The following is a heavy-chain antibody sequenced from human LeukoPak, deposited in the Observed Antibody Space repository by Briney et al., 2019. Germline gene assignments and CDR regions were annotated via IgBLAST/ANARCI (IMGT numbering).Heavy chain of an antibody. J-gene: IGHJ4*02. V-gene: IGHV4-59*08. CDR3: VRGVWYGELPPDY. Sequence: PSETLSLTCTVSGGSISPYYWSWYRQPPGKGLEWIGYVYYSGSTNYNPSLESRVTISLDTSKNQFSLRLNSVTAADTAVYYCVRGVWYGELPPDYWGQGTLVTVSS. CDR1: GGSISPYY. D-gene: IGHD3-10*01. CDR2: VYYSGST.